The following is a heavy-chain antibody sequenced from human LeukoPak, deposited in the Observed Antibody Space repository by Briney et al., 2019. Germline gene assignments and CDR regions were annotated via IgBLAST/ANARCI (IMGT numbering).Heavy chain of an antibody. CDR3: ASSGWYDVRWFDP. J-gene: IGHJ5*02. D-gene: IGHD6-19*01. CDR1: GFTFSSYS. Sequence: GGSLRLSCAASGFTFSSYSINWVRQAPGKGLEWVSSISSSSSYIYYADSVKGRFTISRDNAKNSLYLQMNSLRAEDTAVYYCASSGWYDVRWFDPWGQGTLVTVSS. V-gene: IGHV3-21*01. CDR2: ISSSSSYI.